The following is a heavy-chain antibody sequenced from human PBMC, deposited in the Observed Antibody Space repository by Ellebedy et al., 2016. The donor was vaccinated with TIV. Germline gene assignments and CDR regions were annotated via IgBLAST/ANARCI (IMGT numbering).Heavy chain of an antibody. CDR3: ARGRGRNGDHGMDV. CDR2: MNPNSGNT. D-gene: IGHD1-1*01. CDR1: GYTFTGFD. V-gene: IGHV1-8*01. Sequence: ASVKVSXXASGYTFTGFDINWVRQATGQGLEWMGWMNPNSGNTGYAQEFQGRVTMTRNTSISTACMELSSLRSEDTAVYYCARGRGRNGDHGMDVWGQGTTVTVSS. J-gene: IGHJ6*02.